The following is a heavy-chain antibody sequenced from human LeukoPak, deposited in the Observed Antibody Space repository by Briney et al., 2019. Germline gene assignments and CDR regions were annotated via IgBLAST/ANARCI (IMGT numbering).Heavy chain of an antibody. Sequence: PSETLSLTCAVYGGSFSDYYWSWIRQPPGKGLEWIGEINHSGSTNYNPSLKSRVTISVDTSKNQFSLKLSSVTAADTAVYYCARWTLYADYWGQGTLVTVSS. CDR1: GGSFSDYY. CDR2: INHSGST. CDR3: ARWTLYADY. V-gene: IGHV4-34*01. J-gene: IGHJ4*02. D-gene: IGHD3-16*01.